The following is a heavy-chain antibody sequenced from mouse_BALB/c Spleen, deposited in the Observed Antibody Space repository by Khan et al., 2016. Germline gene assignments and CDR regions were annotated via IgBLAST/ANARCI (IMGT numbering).Heavy chain of an antibody. CDR2: IDPANGNP. CDR3: APYGRGFAY. Sequence: VRLQQSGAELVKPGASVKLSCTASGFNIQDTYMHWLIQRPEQGLEWIGRIDPANGNPIYDPKFQGKATITSDTSSTTAYLQLSSLTSEDTAVYYCAPYGRGFAYWGQGTLVTVSA. CDR1: GFNIQDTY. V-gene: IGHV14-3*02. J-gene: IGHJ3*01. D-gene: IGHD1-2*01.